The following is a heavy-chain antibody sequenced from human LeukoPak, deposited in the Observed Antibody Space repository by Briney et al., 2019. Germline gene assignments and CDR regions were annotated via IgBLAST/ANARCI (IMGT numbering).Heavy chain of an antibody. CDR1: GFTFSSYW. CDR3: AKDPRRYSSGQYYFDY. Sequence: PGGSLRLSCAASGFTFSSYWMSWVRQAPGKGLEWVANIKQDGSEKYYVDSVKGRFTISRDNAKNSLYLQMNSLRAEDTALYYCAKDPRRYSSGQYYFDYWGQGTLVTVSS. J-gene: IGHJ4*02. V-gene: IGHV3-7*03. D-gene: IGHD6-19*01. CDR2: IKQDGSEK.